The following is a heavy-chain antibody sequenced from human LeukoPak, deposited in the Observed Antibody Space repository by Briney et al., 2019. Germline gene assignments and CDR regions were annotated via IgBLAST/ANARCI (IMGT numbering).Heavy chain of an antibody. CDR3: ARDSRILQLWYFDY. J-gene: IGHJ4*02. V-gene: IGHV3-23*01. D-gene: IGHD5-18*01. CDR2: ISGSGGST. Sequence: PGGSLRLSCAASGFTFSSYSMNWVRQAPGKGLEWVSAISGSGGSTYYADSVKGRFTISRDNSKNSLYLQMNSLRAEDTAVYYCARDSRILQLWYFDYWGQGTLVTVSS. CDR1: GFTFSSYS.